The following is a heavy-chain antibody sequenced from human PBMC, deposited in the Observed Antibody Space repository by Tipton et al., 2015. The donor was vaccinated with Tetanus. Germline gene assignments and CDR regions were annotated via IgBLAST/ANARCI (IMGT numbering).Heavy chain of an antibody. CDR1: GYNFSHYS. CDR3: ARLPKHYSASGST. CDR2: IDPRDSEA. V-gene: IGHV5-51*01. J-gene: IGHJ5*01. Sequence: VQLVQSGADVKKPGESLKISCQTSGYNFSHYSIGWVRQMPGKGLEWVGIIDPRDSEAIYGPSFQGQVTISADKSISTAYLQWASLKPSDTAIYFCARLPKHYSASGSTWGHGTRVTVSS. D-gene: IGHD3-10*01.